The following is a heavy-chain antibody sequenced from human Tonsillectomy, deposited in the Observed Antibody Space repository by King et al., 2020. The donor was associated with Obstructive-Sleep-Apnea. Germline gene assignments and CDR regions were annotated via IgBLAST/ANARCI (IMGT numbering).Heavy chain of an antibody. Sequence: QLQESGPGLVKPSETLSLNFSVSVCSISRSSYYWGWIRQPPGKGLEWIGTIYYSVSTYYNPSLSLKSRVTISEDTSKNQFSLKLSYVTAADTAVYYCARLFDWATGLRDPWGQGTLVTVSS. CDR2: IYYSVST. D-gene: IGHD3-9*01. J-gene: IGHJ5*02. CDR1: VCSISRSSYY. CDR3: ARLFDWATGLRDP. V-gene: IGHV4-39*07.